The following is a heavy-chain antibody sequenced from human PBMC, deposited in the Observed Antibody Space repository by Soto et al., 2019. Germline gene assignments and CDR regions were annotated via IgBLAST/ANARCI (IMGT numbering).Heavy chain of an antibody. CDR3: ARDRVLAAAGYAFDI. V-gene: IGHV3-7*01. D-gene: IGHD6-13*01. J-gene: IGHJ3*02. Sequence: GGSLRLSCAASGFTFSSYWMSWVRQAPGKGLEWVANIKQDGSEKYYVDSVKGQFTISRDNAKNSLYLQMNSLRAEDTAVYYCARDRVLAAAGYAFDIWGQGTMVTVSS. CDR2: IKQDGSEK. CDR1: GFTFSSYW.